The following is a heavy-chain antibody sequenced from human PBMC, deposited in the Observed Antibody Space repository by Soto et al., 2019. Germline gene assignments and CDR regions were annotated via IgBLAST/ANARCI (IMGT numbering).Heavy chain of an antibody. Sequence: GGSLRLSCAASGFTFSSYAMSWVRQAPGKGLEWVSAISGSGGSTYYADSVKGRFTISRDNSISTAYLQWSSLKASDTAMYYCARQATSAMVGVYWGQGTLVTVSS. D-gene: IGHD5-18*01. J-gene: IGHJ4*02. V-gene: IGHV3-23*01. CDR1: GFTFSSYA. CDR3: ARQATSAMVGVY. CDR2: ISGSGGST.